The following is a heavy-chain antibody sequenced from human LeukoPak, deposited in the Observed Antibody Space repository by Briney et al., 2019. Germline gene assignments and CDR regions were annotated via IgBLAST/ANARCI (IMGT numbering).Heavy chain of an antibody. J-gene: IGHJ5*02. V-gene: IGHV1-18*01. CDR1: GYTFSNYG. D-gene: IGHD5-24*01. CDR2: ISTYNGNT. CDR3: ARASDPWLQLT. Sequence: ASVKVSCKASGYTFSNYGFNWVRQAPGQGLEWMGWISTYNGNTLYAQKFQGRVTMTTDTSTTTAYMELRSLRSDDTAVYYCARASDPWLQLTWGQGTLVTVSS.